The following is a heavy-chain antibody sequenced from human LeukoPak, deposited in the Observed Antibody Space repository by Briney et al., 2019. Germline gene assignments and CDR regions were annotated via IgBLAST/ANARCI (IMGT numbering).Heavy chain of an antibody. CDR3: AKDREAAAGLFDY. CDR2: ISGSGGST. D-gene: IGHD6-13*01. J-gene: IGHJ4*02. CDR1: GFIFSSYW. Sequence: GGSLRVSCAASGFIFSSYWMSWVRQAPGKGLEWVSAISGSGGSTYYADSVKGRFTISRDNSKNTLYLQMNSLRAEDTAVYYCAKDREAAAGLFDYWGQGTLVTVSS. V-gene: IGHV3-23*01.